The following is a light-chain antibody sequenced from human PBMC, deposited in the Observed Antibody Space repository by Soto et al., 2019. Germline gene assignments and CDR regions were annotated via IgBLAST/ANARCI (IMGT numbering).Light chain of an antibody. J-gene: IGKJ4*01. CDR1: QNIDIY. CDR2: GAS. V-gene: IGKV1-39*01. Sequence: DIQMTQSPSSLSASVGDRVTITCRASQNIDIYLHWYQQKPGTAPKLLIYGASSLQSGVPSRFSGSGSGTDFTLTIGSLQPEDFATYYCQQTSNTPQTFGGGTKVEIK. CDR3: QQTSNTPQT.